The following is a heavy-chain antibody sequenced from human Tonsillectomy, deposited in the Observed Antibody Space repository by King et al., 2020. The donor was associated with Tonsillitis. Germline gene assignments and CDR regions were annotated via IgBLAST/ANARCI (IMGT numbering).Heavy chain of an antibody. J-gene: IGHJ3*02. D-gene: IGHD5-12*01. CDR1: GGSISSNNYY. Sequence: QLQESGPGLVKPSETLSLTCTVSGGSISSNNYYWGWIRQPPGKGLEWIGSIYYSGSTYYNPSLKSRVTISVDTSKDQFSLKLSSVTAADTAVYYCASPRVDKDAFDIWGQGKMVTVSS. CDR2: IYYSGST. V-gene: IGHV4-39*01. CDR3: ASPRVDKDAFDI.